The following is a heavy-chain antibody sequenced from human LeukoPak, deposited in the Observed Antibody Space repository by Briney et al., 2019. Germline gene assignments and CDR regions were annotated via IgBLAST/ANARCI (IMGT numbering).Heavy chain of an antibody. CDR3: ARDRDGYEIDY. CDR2: INPSGGST. CDR1: GYTFTSYY. D-gene: IGHD5-12*01. V-gene: IGHV1-46*01. J-gene: IGHJ4*02. Sequence: ASVKVSCKASGYTFTSYYMHWVRQAPGQGLEWMGIINPSGGSTSYAQKFQGRGTMTRDMSTSTVYMELSSLRSEDTAVYYCARDRDGYEIDYWGQGTLVTVSS.